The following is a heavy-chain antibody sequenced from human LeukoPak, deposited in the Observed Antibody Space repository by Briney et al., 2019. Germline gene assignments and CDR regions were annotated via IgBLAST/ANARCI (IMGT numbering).Heavy chain of an antibody. V-gene: IGHV3-7*01. J-gene: IGHJ2*01. CDR3: ARTPGDWYFDL. Sequence: GGSLRLSCAASGFTFSNYGMHWVRQAPGRGLEWVANIKRDGSEKYYVDSVKGRFTISRDNVKNSLDLQLNSLRVEDTAVYYCARTPGDWYFDLWGRGTLVTVSS. CDR2: IKRDGSEK. CDR1: GFTFSNYG.